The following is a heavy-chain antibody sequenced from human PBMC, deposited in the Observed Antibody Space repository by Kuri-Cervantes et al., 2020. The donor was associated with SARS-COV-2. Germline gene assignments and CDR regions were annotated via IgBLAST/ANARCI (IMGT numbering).Heavy chain of an antibody. CDR1: GGSISSGGYY. Sequence: SETLSLTCTVSGGSISSGGYYWSWIRQPPGKGLEWIGYIYYSGSTNYNPSLKSRVTISVDTSKNQFSLKLSSVTAADTAVYYCARGKWSSSSPLDYWGQGTLVTVSS. CDR2: IYYSGST. D-gene: IGHD6-6*01. V-gene: IGHV4-61*08. CDR3: ARGKWSSSSPLDY. J-gene: IGHJ4*02.